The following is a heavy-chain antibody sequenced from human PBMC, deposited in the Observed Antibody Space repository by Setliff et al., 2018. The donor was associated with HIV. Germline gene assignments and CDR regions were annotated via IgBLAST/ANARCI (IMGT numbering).Heavy chain of an antibody. Sequence: QPGGSLRLSCAASGFTFSNYVINWVRQAPGKGLEWISGISGSGVNSYYANSVKGRFTISRDNAKNTLYLQMNSLRAEDTAVYYYARGKIVVVPAAMRPFDYWGQGTLVTVSS. J-gene: IGHJ4*02. CDR3: ARGKIVVVPAAMRPFDY. D-gene: IGHD2-2*01. CDR2: ISGSGVNS. CDR1: GFTFSNYV. V-gene: IGHV3-23*01.